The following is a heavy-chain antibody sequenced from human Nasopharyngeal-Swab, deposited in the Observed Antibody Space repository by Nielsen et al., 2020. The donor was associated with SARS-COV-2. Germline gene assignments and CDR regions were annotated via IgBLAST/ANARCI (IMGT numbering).Heavy chain of an antibody. V-gene: IGHV3-15*01. J-gene: IGHJ6*02. D-gene: IGHD2-2*01. CDR2: IKSKTDGGTT. Sequence: GESLKISCAASGFTFSNAWMSWVRQAQGKGLEWVGRIKSKTDGGTTDYAAPVKGRFTISRDDSKNTLYLQMNSLKTEDTAVYYCTTEGLDCSSTSCYVRDYYYGMDVWGQGTTVTVSS. CDR3: TTEGLDCSSTSCYVRDYYYGMDV. CDR1: GFTFSNAW.